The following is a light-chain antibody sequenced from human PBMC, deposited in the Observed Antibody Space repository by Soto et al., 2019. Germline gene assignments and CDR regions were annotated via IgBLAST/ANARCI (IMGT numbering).Light chain of an antibody. J-gene: IGKJ4*01. CDR3: QQYAKWPLT. CDR1: ESVYSN. CDR2: AAS. V-gene: IGKV3-15*01. Sequence: EIVMTQSPATLSVSQGERVTLSCRASESVYSNLAWYQQKPGQAPTLLIFAASTRATGIPARFSGSGSGTECTLTISSLQSEDFAVYYCQQYAKWPLTFGGGTKVEIK.